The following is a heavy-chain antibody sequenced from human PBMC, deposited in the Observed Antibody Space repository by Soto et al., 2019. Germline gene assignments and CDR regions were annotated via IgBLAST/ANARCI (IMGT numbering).Heavy chain of an antibody. CDR1: GGTFSSYA. J-gene: IGHJ4*02. V-gene: IGHV1-69*04. CDR3: ARGDSTRGGWQGGYFDY. Sequence: RASVKVSCKASGGTFSSYAISWVRQAPGQGLEWMGRIIPILGIANYAQKFQGRVTITADKSTSTAYMELSSLRSEDTAVYYCARGDSTRGGWQGGYFDYWGQGTLVTVSS. D-gene: IGHD6-19*01. CDR2: IIPILGIA.